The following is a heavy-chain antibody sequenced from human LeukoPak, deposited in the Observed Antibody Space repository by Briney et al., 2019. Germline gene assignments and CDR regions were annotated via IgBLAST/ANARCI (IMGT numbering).Heavy chain of an antibody. Sequence: ASVKVSCKASGYSFSGYYMHWVRQAPGQGLEWMGWINPNSGGTNYALNFQGRVTMTRDTSISTAYMELSSLTSDDTAVYFCASKINWNYLHYWGQGTLVTVSS. J-gene: IGHJ4*02. CDR3: ASKINWNYLHY. CDR2: INPNSGGT. CDR1: GYSFSGYY. D-gene: IGHD1-7*01. V-gene: IGHV1-2*02.